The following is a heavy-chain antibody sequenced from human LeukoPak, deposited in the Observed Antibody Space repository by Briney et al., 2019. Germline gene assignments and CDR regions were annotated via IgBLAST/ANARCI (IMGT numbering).Heavy chain of an antibody. CDR3: VKASTFGGVPDY. CDR1: GFTFSSYW. D-gene: IGHD3-16*01. Sequence: GGSLRLSCAASGFTFSSYWMHWVRRAPGKGLVWVSRINSDGSSTNYADSVKGRFTISRDNAKNSLYLQMNSLRDEDTAVYYCVKASTFGGVPDYWGQGTLVTVSS. J-gene: IGHJ4*02. V-gene: IGHV3-74*01. CDR2: INSDGSST.